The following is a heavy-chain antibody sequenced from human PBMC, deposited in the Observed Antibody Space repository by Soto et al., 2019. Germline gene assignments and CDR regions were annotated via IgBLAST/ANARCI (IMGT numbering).Heavy chain of an antibody. J-gene: IGHJ3*02. D-gene: IGHD3-9*01. CDR1: GFTFSSYA. CDR2: ISGSGGST. Sequence: GGSLRLSCAASGFTFSSYAMSWVRQAPGKGLEWVSAISGSGGSTYYADSVKGRFTISRDNSKNTLYLQMNSLRAEDMAVYYCAKALDYDILSDAFDIWGQGTMVTVSS. V-gene: IGHV3-23*01. CDR3: AKALDYDILSDAFDI.